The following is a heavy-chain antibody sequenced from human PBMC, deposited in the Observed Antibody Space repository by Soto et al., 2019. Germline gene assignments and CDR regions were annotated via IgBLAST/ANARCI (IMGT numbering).Heavy chain of an antibody. J-gene: IGHJ6*02. Sequence: QVQLVQSGAEVRKPGSSVTVSCKASGGTFSNYAISWVRQAPGQGLEWMGGIIPIVGTGRYAQKFQGRVTITADEPTTTAYMELSSLRFEDTGVYYCARVVIVAPAAATHYCSQMDVWGPGTTVTVSS. CDR2: IIPIVGTG. D-gene: IGHD2-2*01. CDR3: ARVVIVAPAAATHYCSQMDV. CDR1: GGTFSNYA. V-gene: IGHV1-69*01.